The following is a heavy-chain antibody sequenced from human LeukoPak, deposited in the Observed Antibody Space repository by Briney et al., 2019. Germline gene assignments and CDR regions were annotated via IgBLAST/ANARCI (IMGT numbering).Heavy chain of an antibody. V-gene: IGHV4-59*01. CDR1: GGSISSYY. CDR3: ARRMPAGTVDY. Sequence: SETLSLTCTVSGGSISSYYWSWIRQPPGKGLEWIGYIYYSGSTNYNPSLKSRVSISVDTPKNQFSLKLGSVTAADTAVYYCARRMPAGTVDYWGQGTLVTVSS. J-gene: IGHJ4*02. CDR2: IYYSGST. D-gene: IGHD6-19*01.